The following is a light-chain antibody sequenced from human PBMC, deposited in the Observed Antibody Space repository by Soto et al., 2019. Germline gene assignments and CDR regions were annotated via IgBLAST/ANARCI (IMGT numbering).Light chain of an antibody. CDR3: SSYDGNSRV. Sequence: NFMLTQPHSVSESPGKTVTISCTRSSGSIASNYVQWYQQRPGSAPTTVIYEDNQRPSGVPDRFSGSIDSSSNSASLTISGLEDEDGGGYYRSSYDGNSRVFGGGTQLTVL. J-gene: IGLJ2*01. CDR1: SGSIASNY. CDR2: EDN. V-gene: IGLV6-57*04.